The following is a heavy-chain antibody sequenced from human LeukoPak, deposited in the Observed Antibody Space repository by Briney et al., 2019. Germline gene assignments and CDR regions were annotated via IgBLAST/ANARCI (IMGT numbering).Heavy chain of an antibody. D-gene: IGHD1-26*01. CDR3: AKDLTHSGSPGPYDAFDI. CDR2: ISGSGGST. V-gene: IGHV3-23*01. J-gene: IGHJ3*02. CDR1: GFTFSSYA. Sequence: GGSLRLSCAASGFTFSSYAMSWVRQAPGKGLEWVSAISGSGGSTYYADSVKGRFTISRDKPKNTMYLQMNSLRAEDTAVYYCAKDLTHSGSPGPYDAFDIWGQGTMVTVSS.